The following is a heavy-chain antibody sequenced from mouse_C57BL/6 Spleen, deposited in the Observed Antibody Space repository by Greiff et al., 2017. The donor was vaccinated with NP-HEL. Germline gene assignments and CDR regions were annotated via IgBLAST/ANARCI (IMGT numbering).Heavy chain of an antibody. D-gene: IGHD1-1*01. CDR3: ARDGDYYGSSYVLFAY. V-gene: IGHV3-6*01. Sequence: EVKLQESGPGLVKPSQSLSLTCSVTGYSITSGYYWNWIRQFPGNKLEWMGYISYDGSNNYNPSLKNRISITRDTSKNQFFLKLNSVTTEDTATYYCARDGDYYGSSYVLFAYWGQGTLVTVSA. J-gene: IGHJ3*01. CDR1: GYSITSGYY. CDR2: ISYDGSN.